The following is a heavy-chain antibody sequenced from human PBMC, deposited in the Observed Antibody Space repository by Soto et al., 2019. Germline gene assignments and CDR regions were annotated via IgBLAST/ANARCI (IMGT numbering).Heavy chain of an antibody. J-gene: IGHJ4*02. CDR3: ATSYGSGSTHFDY. V-gene: IGHV1-69*02. CDR2: VNPIVGMS. Sequence: QVQLVQSGAEVKKPGSSVRLSCTASGGTFNFYTINWVRQAPGQRLEWVGRVNPIVGMSSSASKFQDRVTITADTSTNKAYMDLTGLKSEDTAVYYCATSYGSGSTHFDYWGQGTLVTVSS. D-gene: IGHD3-10*01. CDR1: GGTFNFYT.